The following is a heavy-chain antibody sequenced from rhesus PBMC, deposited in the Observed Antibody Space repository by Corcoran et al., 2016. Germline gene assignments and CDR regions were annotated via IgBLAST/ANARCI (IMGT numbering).Heavy chain of an antibody. CDR2: GNGNSGTT. D-gene: IGHD1-14*01. J-gene: IGHJ4*01. V-gene: IGHV4-80*01. Sequence: QVQLQESGPGLVKPSETLSLTCAVSGGSVSSYWWSWIRQPPGTGLEWRGEGNGNSGTTNYNPSLKSRLTNSKDASKNQFSLKLSLVTAADTAVDYCARGLERRGYYFDYWGQGVLVTVSS. CDR3: ARGLERRGYYFDY. CDR1: GGSVSSYW.